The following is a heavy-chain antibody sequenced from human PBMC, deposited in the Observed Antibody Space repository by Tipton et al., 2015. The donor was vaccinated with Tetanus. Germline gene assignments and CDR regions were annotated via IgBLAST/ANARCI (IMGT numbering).Heavy chain of an antibody. Sequence: TLSLTCAVYGGSFSGYYWSWIRQPPGKGLEWIGEINHSGSTNYNPSLKSRVTISVDTPTNQFSLKLSSVTAADTAVYYCARAVREDIVVVVAATRTQINWFDPWGQGTLVTVSS. D-gene: IGHD2-15*01. J-gene: IGHJ5*02. CDR3: ARAVREDIVVVVAATRTQINWFDP. CDR1: GGSFSGYY. CDR2: INHSGST. V-gene: IGHV4-34*01.